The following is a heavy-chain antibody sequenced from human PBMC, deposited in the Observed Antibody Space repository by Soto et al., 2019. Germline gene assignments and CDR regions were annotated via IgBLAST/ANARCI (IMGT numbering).Heavy chain of an antibody. CDR1: GYTFTSYA. V-gene: IGHV1-3*01. Sequence: ASVKVSCKASGYTFTSYAMHWVRQAPGQRLEWMGWINAGNGNTKYSQKFQGRVTITRDTSASTAYMELSSLRSEDTAVYYCARADRIAAAGTSLGYWGQGTLVTVSS. D-gene: IGHD6-13*01. J-gene: IGHJ4*02. CDR3: ARADRIAAAGTSLGY. CDR2: INAGNGNT.